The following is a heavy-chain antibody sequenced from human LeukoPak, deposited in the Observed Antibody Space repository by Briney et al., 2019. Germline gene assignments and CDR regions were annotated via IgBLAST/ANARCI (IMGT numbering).Heavy chain of an antibody. CDR2: ILPGGKES. D-gene: IGHD2-2*03. CDR3: MSAHGY. V-gene: IGHV3-7*01. Sequence: GGSLRLSCAASGFAFSDYYMNWVRQAPGKGLEWVATILPGGKESYRVESVKGRFTVSRDNANNSLFLQMNSLRADDTAVYYCMSAHGYWGQGTPVTVSS. J-gene: IGHJ4*02. CDR1: GFAFSDYY.